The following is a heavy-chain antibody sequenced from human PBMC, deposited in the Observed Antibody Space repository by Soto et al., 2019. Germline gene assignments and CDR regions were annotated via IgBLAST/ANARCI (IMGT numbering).Heavy chain of an antibody. CDR2: IKSKTDGGTT. D-gene: IGHD4-17*01. CDR1: GFTFSNAW. CDR3: ARDFDYGDYTFLYAFDI. V-gene: IGHV3-15*01. Sequence: GGSLRLSCAASGFTFSNAWMSWVRQAPGKGLEWVGRIKSKTDGGTTDYAAPVKGRFTISRDDSKNTLYLQMNSLKTEDTAVYYCARDFDYGDYTFLYAFDIWGQGTMVTVSS. J-gene: IGHJ3*02.